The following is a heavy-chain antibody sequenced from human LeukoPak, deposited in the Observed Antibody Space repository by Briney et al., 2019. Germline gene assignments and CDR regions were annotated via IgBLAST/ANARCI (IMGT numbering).Heavy chain of an antibody. CDR2: ISKSGGST. CDR3: ARGPLGWSDY. CDR1: GFTFSSCA. D-gene: IGHD1-26*01. Sequence: GGSLRLSCAASGFTFSSCAMTWVRQAPGKGLESVSAISKSGGSTYYADSLKGRFTISRDNSKNTLYLQMNSLRDEDTAMYYCARGPLGWSDYWGQGLLVTVSS. J-gene: IGHJ4*02. V-gene: IGHV3-23*01.